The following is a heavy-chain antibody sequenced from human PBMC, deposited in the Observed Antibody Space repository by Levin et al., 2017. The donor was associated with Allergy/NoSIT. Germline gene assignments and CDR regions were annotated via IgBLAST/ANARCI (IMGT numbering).Heavy chain of an antibody. J-gene: IGHJ4*02. CDR2: ISNSGSII. Sequence: GGSLRLSCAVSGFTVSDYYMSWIRQAPGKGLEWVSFISNSGSIIYYADSVKGRFTISRDNARNSLYLQMNSLRADDTAVYYCARPAYCGGHCYFNIDQWGQGTLVTVSS. CDR1: GFTVSDYY. D-gene: IGHD2-21*02. V-gene: IGHV3-11*01. CDR3: ARPAYCGGHCYFNIDQ.